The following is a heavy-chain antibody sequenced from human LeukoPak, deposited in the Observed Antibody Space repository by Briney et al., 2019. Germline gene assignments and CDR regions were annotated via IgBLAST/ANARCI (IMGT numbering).Heavy chain of an antibody. CDR3: ARCPGGGYSYGLRYNWFDP. CDR1: GGSISSYY. D-gene: IGHD5-18*01. Sequence: SETLSLTCTVSGGSISSYYWSWIRQPPGKGLEWLGYIYYSGSTNYNSSFKSRVTISIDTSKNQFSLKLSSVTAADTAVYYCARCPGGGYSYGLRYNWFDPWGQGTLVTVSS. J-gene: IGHJ5*02. CDR2: IYYSGST. V-gene: IGHV4-59*12.